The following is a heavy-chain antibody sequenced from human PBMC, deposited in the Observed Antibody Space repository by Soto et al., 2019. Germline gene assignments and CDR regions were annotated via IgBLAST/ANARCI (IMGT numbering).Heavy chain of an antibody. J-gene: IGHJ4*02. CDR3: AREAGAAAGTCLDY. CDR2: ISSRSTTI. CDR1: GLTCIKYT. D-gene: IGHD6-13*01. Sequence: SLRLSCATYGLTCIKYTMKWVRQAQGKGLEWISFISSRSTTIYYSDYVKGRLTISRDNAKNSLYLQMNSLRDYDTAVYYCAREAGAAAGTCLDYWAQGTLVTVSS. V-gene: IGHV3-48*02.